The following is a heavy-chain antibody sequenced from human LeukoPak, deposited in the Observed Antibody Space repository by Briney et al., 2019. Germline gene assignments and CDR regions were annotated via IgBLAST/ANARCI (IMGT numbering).Heavy chain of an antibody. D-gene: IGHD3-10*01. J-gene: IGHJ6*02. Sequence: QSGGSLRLSCAASGFTFSSYAMHWVRQAPGKGLEWVAVIWYDGSNKYYADSVKGRFTISRDNSKNTLYLQMNSLRAEDTAVYYCARVGGLNYYYGMDVWGQGTTVTVSS. CDR1: GFTFSSYA. CDR2: IWYDGSNK. V-gene: IGHV3-33*08. CDR3: ARVGGLNYYYGMDV.